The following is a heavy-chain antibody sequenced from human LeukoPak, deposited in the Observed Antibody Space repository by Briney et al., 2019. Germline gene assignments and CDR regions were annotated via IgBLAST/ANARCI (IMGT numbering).Heavy chain of an antibody. CDR1: GGSISSYY. CDR2: IYYRGST. J-gene: IGHJ4*02. Sequence: PSETLSLTCTVSGGSISSYYWSWIRQPPGKGLEWIGYIYYRGSTNYNPSLKSRVTISVDTSKNQFSLKLSSVTAADTAVYYCARAGYYDSSGKELFDYWGQGTLVTVSS. V-gene: IGHV4-59*01. D-gene: IGHD3-22*01. CDR3: ARAGYYDSSGKELFDY.